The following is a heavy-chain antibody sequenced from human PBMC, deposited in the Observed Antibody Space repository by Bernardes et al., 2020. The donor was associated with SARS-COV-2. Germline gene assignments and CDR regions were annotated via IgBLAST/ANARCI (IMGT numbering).Heavy chain of an antibody. J-gene: IGHJ4*02. V-gene: IGHV3-21*01. CDR2: ISSSSSYI. CDR1: GFTFSSYT. D-gene: IGHD3-22*01. CDR3: AKGRDSGYLVPFDY. Sequence: GGSLRLSCAASGFTFSSYTMNWVRQAPGKGLEWVSSISSSSSYIYYADSVKGRFTISRDNAKNSLYLQMNSLRAEDTAVYYCAKGRDSGYLVPFDYWGQGTLVTVSS.